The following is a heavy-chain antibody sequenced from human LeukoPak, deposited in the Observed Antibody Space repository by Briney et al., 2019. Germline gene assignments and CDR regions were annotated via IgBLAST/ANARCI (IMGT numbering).Heavy chain of an antibody. Sequence: PGRSLRLSCAASGFTFSGYGMHWVRQAPGKGLEWVAVIWYDGSNKYYADSVKGRFTISRDNSKNTLYLQMNSLRAEDTAVYYCARGGDSSSWYNWFDPWGQGTLVTVSS. CDR3: ARGGDSSSWYNWFDP. CDR1: GFTFSGYG. D-gene: IGHD6-13*01. CDR2: IWYDGSNK. J-gene: IGHJ5*02. V-gene: IGHV3-33*01.